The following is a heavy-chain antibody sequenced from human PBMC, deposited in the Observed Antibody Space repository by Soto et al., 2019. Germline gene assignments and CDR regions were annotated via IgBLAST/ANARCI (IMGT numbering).Heavy chain of an antibody. CDR2: INAGNGNT. J-gene: IGHJ4*02. V-gene: IGHV1-3*01. D-gene: IGHD6-19*01. CDR3: ARARRYSSGWYAVDY. Sequence: SVKVSCKASGYTFTSYAMHWVRQAPGQRLEWMGWINAGNGNTKYSQKFQGRVTITRDTSASTAYMELSSLRSEDTAVYYCARARRYSSGWYAVDYWGQGTLVSVSA. CDR1: GYTFTSYA.